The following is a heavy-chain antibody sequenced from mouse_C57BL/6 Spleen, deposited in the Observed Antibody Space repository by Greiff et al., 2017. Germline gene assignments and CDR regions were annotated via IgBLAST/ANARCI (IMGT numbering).Heavy chain of an antibody. D-gene: IGHD2-3*01. Sequence: EVQLQQSGPELVKPGASVTIPCKASGYTFTDYNMDWVKQSHGKSLEWIGDINPNNGGTIYNQKFKGKATLTVDKSSSTAYMELRSLTSEDTAVYYCARRGDGYYVAMDYWGQGTSVTVSS. CDR1: GYTFTDYN. CDR3: ARRGDGYYVAMDY. V-gene: IGHV1-18*01. CDR2: INPNNGGT. J-gene: IGHJ4*01.